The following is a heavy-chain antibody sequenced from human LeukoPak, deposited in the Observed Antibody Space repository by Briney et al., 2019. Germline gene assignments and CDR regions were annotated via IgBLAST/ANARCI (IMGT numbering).Heavy chain of an antibody. V-gene: IGHV4-39*01. Sequence: PSETLSLTCTVSGGSISSSSYYWGWIRQPPGKGLEWIGSIYYSGSTYYNPSLKSRVTISVDTSKNQFSLKLSSVTAADTAVYYCARRGSGSRDYFDYWGQGTLVTVSS. CDR1: GGSISSSSYY. CDR3: ARRGSGSRDYFDY. D-gene: IGHD1-26*01. J-gene: IGHJ4*02. CDR2: IYYSGST.